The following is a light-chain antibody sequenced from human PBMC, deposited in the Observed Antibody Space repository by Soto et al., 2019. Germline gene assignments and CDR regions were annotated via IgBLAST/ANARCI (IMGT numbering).Light chain of an antibody. Sequence: QSALTQPASVSGSPGQSITISCTGTSSDVGNYNLVSWYQHHPGKAPKLMIYEVSRRPSGVSNRFSGSKSGNTASLTISGLQAEDEADYCCCSYAGDNSYVFGPGTQLTVL. CDR3: CSYAGDNSYV. V-gene: IGLV2-23*02. J-gene: IGLJ7*01. CDR2: EVS. CDR1: SSDVGNYNL.